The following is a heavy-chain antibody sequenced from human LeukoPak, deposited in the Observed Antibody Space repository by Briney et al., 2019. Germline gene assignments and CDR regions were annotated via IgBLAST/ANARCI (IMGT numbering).Heavy chain of an antibody. Sequence: GSLKPPFAGPGFPFYRHAINWVRQGPGKGPEGVSAISGSGGSTYYADSVKGRFTISRDNSKNTLYLQMNSLRAEDTAVYYCAKDSPDYNAFFYWGQGTLVTVSS. D-gene: IGHD4-11*01. CDR1: GFPFYRHA. CDR3: AKDSPDYNAFFY. V-gene: IGHV3-23*01. J-gene: IGHJ4*02. CDR2: ISGSGGST.